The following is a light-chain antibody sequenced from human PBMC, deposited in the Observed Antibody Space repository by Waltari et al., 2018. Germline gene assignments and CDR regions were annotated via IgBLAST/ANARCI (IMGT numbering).Light chain of an antibody. J-gene: IGLJ3*02. Sequence: QLVLTQSPSASASLGASVKPTCTLSSGPSSNVIAWLQQRPEKGPRYLMKVNSDGSHNKGDEIPDRFSGSSSGAERYLTISSLQSEDEGDYYCQTGGHGTWVFGGGTKLTVL. V-gene: IGLV4-69*01. CDR3: QTGGHGTWV. CDR2: VNSDGSH. CDR1: SGPSSNV.